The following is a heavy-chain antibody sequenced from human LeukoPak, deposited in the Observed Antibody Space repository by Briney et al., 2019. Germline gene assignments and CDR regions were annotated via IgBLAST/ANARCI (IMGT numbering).Heavy chain of an antibody. Sequence: PGGSLRLSCAASGFTFSSYAMHWVRQAPGKGLEWVAVISYDGSNKYYADSVKGRFTISRDNSKNTLYLQMNSLRAEDTAVYYCARGGYSSSSLDYWAREPWSPSPQ. CDR2: ISYDGSNK. J-gene: IGHJ4*02. V-gene: IGHV3-30*01. D-gene: IGHD6-6*01. CDR3: ARGGYSSSSLDY. CDR1: GFTFSSYA.